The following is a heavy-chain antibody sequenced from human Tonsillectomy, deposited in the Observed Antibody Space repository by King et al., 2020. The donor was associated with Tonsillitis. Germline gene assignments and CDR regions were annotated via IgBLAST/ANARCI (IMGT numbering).Heavy chain of an antibody. J-gene: IGHJ4*02. D-gene: IGHD5-12*01. V-gene: IGHV3-64D*06. Sequence: QLVQSGGDLVQPGGSLRLSCSASGFTFSSNAMHWVRQTPGKGLEYVSAISSDGGSTYYADSVRGIFTISRDDSKNTLYLQMSSLRAEDTGVYYCVKDYYRGYDTLDYWGQGTLVTVSS. CDR1: GFTFSSNA. CDR2: ISSDGGST. CDR3: VKDYYRGYDTLDY.